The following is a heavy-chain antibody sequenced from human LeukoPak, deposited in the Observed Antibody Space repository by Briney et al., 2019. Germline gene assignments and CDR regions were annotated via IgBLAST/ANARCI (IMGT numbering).Heavy chain of an antibody. D-gene: IGHD3-10*01. Sequence: GGSLRLSCAASGFTFKTYSMNWVRQAPGKGLEWVAHIRGSSTTTLYACSVKGRFTISRDNAKNSLFLQMNGLRAEDTALYYCAKGGGDDYFYSYMDLWGKGTTVTVSS. CDR2: IRGSSTTT. CDR3: AKGGGDDYFYSYMDL. V-gene: IGHV3-48*01. CDR1: GFTFKTYS. J-gene: IGHJ6*03.